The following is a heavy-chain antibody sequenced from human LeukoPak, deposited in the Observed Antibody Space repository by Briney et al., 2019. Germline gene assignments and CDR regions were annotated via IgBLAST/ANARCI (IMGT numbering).Heavy chain of an antibody. CDR2: INSDGSST. Sequence: GGSLRLSCAASGFTFSSYWMHWVRQAPGKGLVWVSRINSDGSSTSYADSVKGRFTISRDNAKNTLYLQMNSLRAEDTAVYYCASGRLRYFDWLALDYWGQGTLVTVSS. V-gene: IGHV3-74*01. D-gene: IGHD3-9*01. J-gene: IGHJ4*02. CDR1: GFTFSSYW. CDR3: ASGRLRYFDWLALDY.